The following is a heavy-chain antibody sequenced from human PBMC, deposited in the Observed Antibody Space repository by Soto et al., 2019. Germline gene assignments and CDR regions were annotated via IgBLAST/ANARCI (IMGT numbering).Heavy chain of an antibody. CDR2: IIPIFGTA. Sequence: QVQLVQSGAEVKKPGSSVKVSCKASGGTFSSYAISWVRQAPGQGLEWMGGIIPIFGTADYAQKFQGRVTXTSAXFXRTAYMELSSLRSEDTAVYYCARHLGGNHYYYGMDVWGQGTTVTVSS. J-gene: IGHJ6*02. CDR3: ARHLGGNHYYYGMDV. D-gene: IGHD3-16*01. CDR1: GGTFSSYA. V-gene: IGHV1-69*05.